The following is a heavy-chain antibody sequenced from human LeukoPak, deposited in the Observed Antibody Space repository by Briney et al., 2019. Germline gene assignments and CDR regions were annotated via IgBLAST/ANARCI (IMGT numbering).Heavy chain of an antibody. CDR1: GYTFTSYY. CDR2: INPSGGST. V-gene: IGHV1-46*01. D-gene: IGHD3-10*01. CDR3: ARGITTMVREVPLANTFDY. J-gene: IGHJ4*02. Sequence: ASVKVSCKASGYTFTSYYMHWVRQAPGQGLEWMGIINPSGGSTSYAQKFQGRVTMTRDTSTSTVYMELSSLRSEDTAVYYCARGITTMVREVPLANTFDYWGQGTLVTVSS.